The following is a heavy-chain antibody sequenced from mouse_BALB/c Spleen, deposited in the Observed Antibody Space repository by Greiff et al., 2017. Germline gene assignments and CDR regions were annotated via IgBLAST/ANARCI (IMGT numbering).Heavy chain of an antibody. CDR2: ISSGGST. V-gene: IGHV5-6-5*01. J-gene: IGHJ4*01. D-gene: IGHD2-14*01. CDR3: AREVRRAMDY. Sequence: EVQGVESGGGLVKPGGSLKLSCAASGFTFSSYAMSWVRQTPEKRLEWVASISSGGSTYYPDSVKGRFTISRDNARNILYLQMSSLRSEDTAMYYWAREVRRAMDYWGQGTSVTVSS. CDR1: GFTFSSYA.